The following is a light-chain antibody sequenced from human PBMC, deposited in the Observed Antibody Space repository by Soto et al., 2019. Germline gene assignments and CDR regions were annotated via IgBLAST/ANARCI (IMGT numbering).Light chain of an antibody. CDR2: GAS. J-gene: IGKJ1*01. CDR3: QQYDSSPKT. Sequence: EIVLTKSPGTLSLSPGDRAALSCRASQSVSRSYLGWYQQKPGQAPRLLIYGASSRATGIPDRFSGSGSGTDFTLTISRLEPEDFAVYYCQQYDSSPKTFGQGTKVDIK. CDR1: QSVSRSY. V-gene: IGKV3-20*01.